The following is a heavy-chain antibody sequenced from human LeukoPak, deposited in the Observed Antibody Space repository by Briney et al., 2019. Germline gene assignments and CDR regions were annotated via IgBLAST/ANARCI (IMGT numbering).Heavy chain of an antibody. CDR1: GFTFDDYA. J-gene: IGHJ1*01. V-gene: IGHV3-9*01. CDR3: ARWNTMIVSEQH. Sequence: GGSLRLSCAASGFTFDDYAMHWVRQAPGKGLEWVSGISWNSGSIGYADSVKGRFTISRDNAKNSLYLQMNSLRAEDTAVYYCARWNTMIVSEQHWGQGTLVTVSS. D-gene: IGHD3-22*01. CDR2: ISWNSGSI.